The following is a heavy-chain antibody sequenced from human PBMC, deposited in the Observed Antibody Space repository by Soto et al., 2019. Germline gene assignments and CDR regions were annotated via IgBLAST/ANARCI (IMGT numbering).Heavy chain of an antibody. Sequence: DSLKISCKVSGYPFTNYWIGWGRQLPGKGPEWMGIIYPGDSDTKYNPSFKGQVPISADKSITTTYLQWSSLKASDTAIYYCAASIFYYGMDVWGQGNTVTFPS. V-gene: IGHV5-51*01. CDR3: AASIFYYGMDV. CDR1: GYPFTNYW. CDR2: IYPGDSDT. J-gene: IGHJ6*02.